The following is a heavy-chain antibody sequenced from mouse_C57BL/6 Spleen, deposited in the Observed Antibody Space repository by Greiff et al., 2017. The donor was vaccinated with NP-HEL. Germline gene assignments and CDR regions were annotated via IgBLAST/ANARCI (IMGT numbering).Heavy chain of an antibody. CDR1: GFNIKNTY. CDR2: IDPANGNT. Sequence: EVMLVESVAELVRPGASVKLSCTASGFNIKNTYMHWVKQRPEQGLEWIGRIDPANGNTKYAPKFQGKATITADTSSNTAYLQLSSLTSEDTAIYYCARVTTIVSYWYFDVWGTGTTVTVSS. V-gene: IGHV14-3*01. J-gene: IGHJ1*03. CDR3: ARVTTIVSYWYFDV. D-gene: IGHD1-1*01.